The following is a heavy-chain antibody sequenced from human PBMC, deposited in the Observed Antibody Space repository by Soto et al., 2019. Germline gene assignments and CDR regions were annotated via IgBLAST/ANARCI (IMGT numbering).Heavy chain of an antibody. CDR3: ARVTSVLGYEGAYVASWFEP. V-gene: IGHV4-4*02. D-gene: IGHD5-12*01. CDR2: IYHSGTP. J-gene: IGHJ5*02. CDR1: VVSIRTPDW. Sequence: SETLSLTCTFSVVSIRTPDWWSWVRQTPEKGLEWIGEIYHSGTPNYNPSLKSRVSMSVDKSNNQFSLKLYSVTAADTAVYYCARVTSVLGYEGAYVASWFEPWGQGTLVTVSS.